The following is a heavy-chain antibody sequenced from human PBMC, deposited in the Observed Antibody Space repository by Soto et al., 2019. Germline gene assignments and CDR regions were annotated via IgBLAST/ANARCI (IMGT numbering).Heavy chain of an antibody. CDR3: ARGEGFYDSSGYYYDY. V-gene: IGHV3-23*01. D-gene: IGHD3-22*01. Sequence: PGGSLRLSCAASGFTFSSYAMSWVRQAPGKGLEWVSAISGSGGSTYYADSVKGRFTISRDNAKNTLYLQMNSLRAEDAAVYYCARGEGFYDSSGYYYDYWGQGTLVTVSS. CDR2: ISGSGGST. J-gene: IGHJ4*02. CDR1: GFTFSSYA.